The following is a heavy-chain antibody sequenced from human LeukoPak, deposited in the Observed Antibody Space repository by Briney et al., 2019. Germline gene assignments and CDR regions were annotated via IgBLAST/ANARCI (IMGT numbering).Heavy chain of an antibody. V-gene: IGHV4-4*07. CDR3: ARESGGSRPLDH. CDR2: MYTSGST. CDR1: GDSISSNY. Sequence: PSETLSLTCTVYGDSISSNYWTWIRQPAGRGLEWIGRMYTSGSTNYRPSLKSRVTMSIDTSNNQFSLKLSSVTAADTAVYYCARESGGSRPLDHWGQGIPVTVSS. D-gene: IGHD3-16*01. J-gene: IGHJ4*02.